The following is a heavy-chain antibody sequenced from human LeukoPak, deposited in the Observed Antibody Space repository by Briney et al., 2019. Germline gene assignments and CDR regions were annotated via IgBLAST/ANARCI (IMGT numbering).Heavy chain of an antibody. D-gene: IGHD6-13*01. CDR3: ATDGLDSRGLN. V-gene: IGHV4-59*11. J-gene: IGHJ4*02. Sequence: SATLSLTCTVSGDSISSQYWSWIRQPPGKGLEWIGYISYSGHTNYKPSLRSRVTISIDTSKNQFSLKLSSVTAADTAVYYCATDGLDSRGLNGGQGTRVTVSS. CDR1: GDSISSQY. CDR2: ISYSGHT.